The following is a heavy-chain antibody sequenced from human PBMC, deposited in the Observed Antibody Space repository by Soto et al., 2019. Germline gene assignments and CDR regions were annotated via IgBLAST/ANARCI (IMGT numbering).Heavy chain of an antibody. D-gene: IGHD2-2*01. Sequence: ASVKVSCKASGYSFISYDINWVRQATGQGLEWMGWMNPNRGNTGYAQKFQGRVTMTRNTSISTAYMELSSLRSEDTALYYCAREAAALGNDYWGQGTLVTVSS. CDR2: MNPNRGNT. CDR3: AREAAALGNDY. J-gene: IGHJ4*02. CDR1: GYSFISYD. V-gene: IGHV1-8*01.